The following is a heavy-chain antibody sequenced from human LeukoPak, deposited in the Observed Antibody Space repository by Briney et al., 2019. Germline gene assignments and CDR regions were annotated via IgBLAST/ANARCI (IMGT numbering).Heavy chain of an antibody. J-gene: IGHJ4*02. CDR1: GFTFSSYW. Sequence: GGSLRLSCAASGFTFSSYWMSWVRQAPGKGLEWVANIKKDGSEKYYVDSVKGRFTISRDNAKTSLYLQMNSLRAEDTAVYYCARGAYYDTSGYYLWGQGILVTVSS. V-gene: IGHV3-7*03. D-gene: IGHD3-22*01. CDR3: ARGAYYDTSGYYL. CDR2: IKKDGSEK.